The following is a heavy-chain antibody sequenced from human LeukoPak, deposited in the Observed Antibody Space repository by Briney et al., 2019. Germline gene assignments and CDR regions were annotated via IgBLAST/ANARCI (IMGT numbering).Heavy chain of an antibody. Sequence: GGSLGLSCAASGFTFSSYSMNWVRQAPGKGLEWVSYISSSSSTIYYADSVKGRFTISRDNAKNSLYLQMTSLRAEDTAVYYCARGTVFDIWGQGTMVTVSS. CDR3: ARGTVFDI. D-gene: IGHD4-4*01. CDR1: GFTFSSYS. CDR2: ISSSSSTI. J-gene: IGHJ3*02. V-gene: IGHV3-48*01.